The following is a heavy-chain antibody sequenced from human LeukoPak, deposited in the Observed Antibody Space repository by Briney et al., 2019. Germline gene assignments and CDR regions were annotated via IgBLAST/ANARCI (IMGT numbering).Heavy chain of an antibody. CDR2: ITSSSSYI. Sequence: GGSLRLSCAASGFTFSNYNMNWVRHAPGKGLEWVSSITSSSSYIYYADSVKGRFTISRDNSKNTLYLQMNSLRAEDTAVYYCARESGIQLRAFDIWGQGTMVTVSS. D-gene: IGHD5-18*01. CDR3: ARESGIQLRAFDI. CDR1: GFTFSNYN. J-gene: IGHJ3*02. V-gene: IGHV3-21*04.